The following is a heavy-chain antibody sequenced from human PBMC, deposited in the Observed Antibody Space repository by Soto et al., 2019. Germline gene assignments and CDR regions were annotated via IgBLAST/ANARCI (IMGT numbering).Heavy chain of an antibody. Sequence: SWTLSLTCNFSVGSIMSYYWSWIRQPAGKALEWIGRIYTSGTTNYNPSLKSRATILADTSKNQFSLKLSSVTAADTAVYYCAREGASGFGMDVWGQGTTVAVSS. CDR3: AREGASGFGMDV. CDR2: IYTSGTT. CDR1: VGSIMSYY. V-gene: IGHV4-4*07. D-gene: IGHD1-26*01. J-gene: IGHJ6*02.